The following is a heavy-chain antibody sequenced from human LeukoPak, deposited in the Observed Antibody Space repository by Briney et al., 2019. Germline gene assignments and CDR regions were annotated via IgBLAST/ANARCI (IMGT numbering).Heavy chain of an antibody. J-gene: IGHJ5*01. CDR1: GFTFSGIW. Sequence: PGGSLSLSCAASGFTFSGIWLSWVGHSPGRGLEWVAIINGAGSEEYYVDSVKGRFTISRANARSSLYLQMNSLRGEDTAVYYCARDPDSDNAWGWFDSWGQGTVVTVSS. CDR3: ARDPDSDNAWGWFDS. V-gene: IGHV3-7*01. CDR2: INGAGSEE. D-gene: IGHD3-16*01.